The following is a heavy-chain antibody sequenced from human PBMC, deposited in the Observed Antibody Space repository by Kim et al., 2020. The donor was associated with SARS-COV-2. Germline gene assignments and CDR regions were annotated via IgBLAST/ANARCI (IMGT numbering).Heavy chain of an antibody. CDR1: GFTFSNYA. CDR3: AKDPNGVYLGAFDF. Sequence: GGSLRLSCAGSGFTFSNYALTWVRQAPGKGLEWVSAISGSGSITNYADSVKGRFTISRDNSKNTLYLQMTSLRVEDTAVYYCAKDPNGVYLGAFDFWGQGTMGSVSS. D-gene: IGHD4-17*01. J-gene: IGHJ3*01. CDR2: ISGSGSIT. V-gene: IGHV3-23*01.